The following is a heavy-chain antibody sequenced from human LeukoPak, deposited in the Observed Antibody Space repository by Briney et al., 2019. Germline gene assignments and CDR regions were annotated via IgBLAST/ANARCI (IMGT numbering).Heavy chain of an antibody. CDR1: GFTFSSYW. V-gene: IGHV3-74*01. D-gene: IGHD2-15*01. CDR2: INSDESNT. CDR3: AKAPVTTCRGAFCYPFDY. Sequence: GGSLRLSCAASGFTFSSYWMHWVRQVPGKGLVWVSHINSDESNTNYADSVKGRFTISRDSSKNTLFLQMNRLRPEDAAVYYCAKAPVTTCRGAFCYPFDYWGLGTLVTVSS. J-gene: IGHJ4*02.